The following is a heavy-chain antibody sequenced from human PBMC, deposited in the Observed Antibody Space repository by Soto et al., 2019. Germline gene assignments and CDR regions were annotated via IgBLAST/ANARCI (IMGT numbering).Heavy chain of an antibody. D-gene: IGHD3-3*01. V-gene: IGHV1-8*01. CDR1: GYTFTSYD. CDR2: MNPNSGNT. J-gene: IGHJ4*02. CDR3: ARGKGHDFWSGYLSHRFDY. Sequence: GASVKVSCKASGYTFTSYDINWVRQATGQGLEWMGWMNPNSGNTGYAQKFQGRVTMTRNTSISTAYMELSSLRSEDTAVYYCARGKGHDFWSGYLSHRFDYWGQGTLVTVYS.